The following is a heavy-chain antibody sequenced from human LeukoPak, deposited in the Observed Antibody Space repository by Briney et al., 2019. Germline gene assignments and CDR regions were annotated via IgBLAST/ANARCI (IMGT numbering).Heavy chain of an antibody. Sequence: SETLSLTCTVSGGSISNSNYYWGWIRQPPGKGLEWIGGAYYSGTTYYSPSLKSRVTISVDTSRNHFSLNLNSVTAADTAVYFCAREWVGGYFSYGMDVWGQGTTVTVSS. D-gene: IGHD3-22*01. J-gene: IGHJ6*02. V-gene: IGHV4-39*02. CDR2: AYYSGTT. CDR1: GGSISNSNYY. CDR3: AREWVGGYFSYGMDV.